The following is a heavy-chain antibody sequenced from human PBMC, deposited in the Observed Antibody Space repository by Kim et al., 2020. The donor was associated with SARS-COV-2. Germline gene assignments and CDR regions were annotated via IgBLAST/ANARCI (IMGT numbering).Heavy chain of an antibody. V-gene: IGHV3-73*01. CDR1: GFTFSGSA. CDR2: IRSKANSYAT. CDR3: TTTGYSSSWYDATDYYYGMDV. J-gene: IGHJ6*02. Sequence: GGSLRLSCAASGFTFSGSAMHWVRQASGKGLEWVGRIRSKANSYATAYAASVKGRFTISRDDSKNTAYLQMNSLKTEDTAVYYGTTTGYSSSWYDATDYYYGMDVWGQGTTVTVSS. D-gene: IGHD6-13*01.